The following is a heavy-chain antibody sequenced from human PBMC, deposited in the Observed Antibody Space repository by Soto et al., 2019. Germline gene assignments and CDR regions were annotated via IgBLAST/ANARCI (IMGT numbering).Heavy chain of an antibody. Sequence: EVQLVESGGALVQPGGSLRLSCAVSGFTFNNYWMSWVRQAPGKGLEWVPNIKQDGNEKYYVDSVKGRFTISRDNAKNSLYLQMNSLRAEDTAVYYCTSITSLAGVYWGQGTLVTVSS. D-gene: IGHD3-10*01. V-gene: IGHV3-7*05. J-gene: IGHJ4*02. CDR2: IKQDGNEK. CDR1: GFTFNNYW. CDR3: TSITSLAGVY.